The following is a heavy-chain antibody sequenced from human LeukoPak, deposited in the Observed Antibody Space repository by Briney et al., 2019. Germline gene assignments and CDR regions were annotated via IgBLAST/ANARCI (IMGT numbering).Heavy chain of an antibody. CDR2: ISSSSRYI. CDR1: GFTFSSYS. V-gene: IGHV3-21*04. D-gene: IGHD2-21*02. J-gene: IGHJ4*02. CDR3: AKPMVVTAIFPDFDY. Sequence: GGSLRLSCAASGFTFSSYSMNWVRQAPGKGLEWVSSISSSSRYIYYADSVKGRFTISRDNAKNTLYLRMYSLRAEDTAVYYCAKPMVVTAIFPDFDYWGQGTPVTVSS.